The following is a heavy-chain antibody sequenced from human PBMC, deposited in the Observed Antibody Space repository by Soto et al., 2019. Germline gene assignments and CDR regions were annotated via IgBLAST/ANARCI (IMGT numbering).Heavy chain of an antibody. J-gene: IGHJ4*02. CDR1: GFTSDDHG. Sequence: GGSLRLSCAASGFTSDDHGMHWVRQAPGKGLEWVSGLIWNTGNTGYADSVKGRFTISRDNAKNSLYLQMNSLRVEDTAFYYCVKDIEPGGAAYWGQGTLVTVSS. CDR3: VKDIEPGGAAY. CDR2: LIWNTGNT. V-gene: IGHV3-9*02. D-gene: IGHD3-16*01.